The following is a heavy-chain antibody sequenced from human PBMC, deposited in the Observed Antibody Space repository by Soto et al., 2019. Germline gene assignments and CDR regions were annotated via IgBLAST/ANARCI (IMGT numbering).Heavy chain of an antibody. V-gene: IGHV3-13*01. CDR3: TRGYYYGMDV. CDR1: GFTFSSHD. Sequence: EVQLVESGGGLGQPGRSLRLSCAASGFTFSSHDMHWVRQATGKGLEWVSAIGTGGDTYYPDSVKGRFTISRENAKNSLYLQMNNLRAGDTAVYYCTRGYYYGMDVWGQGTAVTVSS. J-gene: IGHJ6*02. CDR2: IGTGGDT.